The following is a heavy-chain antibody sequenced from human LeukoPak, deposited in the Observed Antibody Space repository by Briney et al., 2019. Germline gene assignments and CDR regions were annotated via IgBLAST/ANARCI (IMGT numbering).Heavy chain of an antibody. CDR2: INHSGST. D-gene: IGHD3-10*01. J-gene: IGHJ4*02. CDR1: GGSFSGYY. Sequence: SETLSLTCAVYGGSFSGYYWSWIRQPPGKGLEWIGEINHSGSTNYNPSLKSRVTISVDTSKNQFSRKLSSVTAADTAVYYCARRRTLWFGELRTFDYWGQGTLVTVSS. V-gene: IGHV4-34*01. CDR3: ARRRTLWFGELRTFDY.